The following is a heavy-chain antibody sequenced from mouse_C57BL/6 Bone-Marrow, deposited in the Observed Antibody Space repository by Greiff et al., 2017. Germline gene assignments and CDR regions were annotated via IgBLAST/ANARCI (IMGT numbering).Heavy chain of an antibody. CDR3: GRKVSDYDWAMDY. V-gene: IGHV2-2*01. Sequence: QVQLQQSGAGLVQPSHCLSISCTASGFSFTSYWVHWVRQSPGQGLEWLGVIGRAGSSDNNAALISGQGICKVNSYSRVFYIMHSLQADDTAVYYCGRKVSDYDWAMDYWGQGTSVTVSA. D-gene: IGHD2-4*01. CDR1: GFSFTSYW. CDR2: IGRAGSS. J-gene: IGHJ4*01.